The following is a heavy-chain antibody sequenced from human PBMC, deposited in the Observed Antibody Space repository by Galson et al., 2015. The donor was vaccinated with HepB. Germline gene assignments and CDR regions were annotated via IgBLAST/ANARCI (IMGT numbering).Heavy chain of an antibody. CDR1: GGSISSYY. CDR3: ARGDRLGTMVRGVYFDY. J-gene: IGHJ4*02. D-gene: IGHD3-10*01. CDR2: IYTSGST. Sequence: SETLSLTCTVSGGSISSYYWSWIRQPAGKGLEWIGRIYTSGSTNYNPSLKSRVTMSVDTSKNQFSLKLSSVTAADTAVYYCARGDRLGTMVRGVYFDYWGQGTLVTVSS. V-gene: IGHV4-4*07.